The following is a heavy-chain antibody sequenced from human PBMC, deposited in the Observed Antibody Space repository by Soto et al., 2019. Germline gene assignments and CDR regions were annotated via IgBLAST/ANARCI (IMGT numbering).Heavy chain of an antibody. V-gene: IGHV3-74*01. Sequence: RDRCGVAEDTICSYWRHWFRKTQGKGLVWVSRINSDGSSTSYADSVKGRFTISRDNAKNTLYLQMNSLRAEDTAVYYCARELGMATTLHFDYWGQGTLVTVSS. CDR2: INSDGSST. D-gene: IGHD5-12*01. CDR3: ARELGMATTLHFDY. CDR1: EDTICSYW. J-gene: IGHJ4*02.